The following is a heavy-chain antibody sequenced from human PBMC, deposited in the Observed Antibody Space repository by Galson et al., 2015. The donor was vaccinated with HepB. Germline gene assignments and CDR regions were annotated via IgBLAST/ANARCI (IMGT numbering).Heavy chain of an antibody. CDR1: GFKVSAYS. CDR3: ARESPMPLDYYYYAMDV. CDR2: ISTRNTI. J-gene: IGHJ6*02. D-gene: IGHD3-16*01. V-gene: IGHV3-69-1*01. Sequence: SLRLSCAASGFKVSAYSLSWVRQVPGQGLEWIAHISTRNTIYYAEYVKGGFTISRDDAENSLSLQMNSLGVDDSAVYYCARESPMPLDYYYYAMDVWGLGTTVAVS.